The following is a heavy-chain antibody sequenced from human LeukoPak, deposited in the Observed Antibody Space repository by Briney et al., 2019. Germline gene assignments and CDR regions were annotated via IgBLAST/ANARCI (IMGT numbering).Heavy chain of an antibody. J-gene: IGHJ6*03. Sequence: GASVKVSCKASGGTFSSYAISWVRQAPGQGLEWMGGIIPIFGTANYAQKFQGRVTITADESTSTAYMELSSLRSEDTAVYYCARDLGEYSCMDVWGKGTTVTVSS. CDR2: IIPIFGTA. V-gene: IGHV1-69*01. CDR1: GGTFSSYA. CDR3: ARDLGEYSCMDV. D-gene: IGHD6-6*01.